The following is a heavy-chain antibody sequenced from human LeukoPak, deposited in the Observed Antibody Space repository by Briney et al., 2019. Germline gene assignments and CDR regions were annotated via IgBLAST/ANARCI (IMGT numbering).Heavy chain of an antibody. D-gene: IGHD6-13*01. CDR2: LYSGGNT. CDR3: AREGASSSFGY. Sequence: GGSLRLSCVVSGFTVSSNYMSWVRQAPGKGLEWVSVLYSGGNTYHADSVKGRFTISRDDSKNTLYLQMNSLRAEDTAVYYCAREGASSSFGYWGQGTLVTVSS. V-gene: IGHV3-53*01. CDR1: GFTVSSNY. J-gene: IGHJ4*02.